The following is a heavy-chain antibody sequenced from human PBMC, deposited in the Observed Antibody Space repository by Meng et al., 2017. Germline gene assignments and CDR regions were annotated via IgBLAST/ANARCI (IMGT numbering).Heavy chain of an antibody. CDR2: IWYDGSNK. CDR3: ARGGVDYDYVWGSYRDPTPYYYYGMDV. J-gene: IGHJ6*02. CDR1: GFTFSSYG. V-gene: IGHV3-33*01. D-gene: IGHD3-16*02. Sequence: GESLKISCAASGFTFSSYGMHWVRQAPGRGLEWVAVIWYDGSNKYYADSVKGRFTISRDNSKNTLYLQMNSLRADDTAVYYCARGGVDYDYVWGSYRDPTPYYYYGMDVWGQGTTVTVSS.